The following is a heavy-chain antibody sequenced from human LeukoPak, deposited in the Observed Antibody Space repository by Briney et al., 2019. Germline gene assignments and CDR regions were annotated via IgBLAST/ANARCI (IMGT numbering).Heavy chain of an antibody. CDR3: ARGNANDYGDYGGLVGYYYYGMDV. J-gene: IGHJ6*02. CDR1: GYTFTGYY. Sequence: ASVKVSCKASGYTFTGYYMHWVRQAPGQGLEWMGRINPNSGGTNYAQKFQGRVTITADESTSTAYMELSSLRSEDTAVYYCARGNANDYGDYGGLVGYYYYGMDVWGQGTTVTVSS. CDR2: INPNSGGT. D-gene: IGHD4-17*01. V-gene: IGHV1-2*06.